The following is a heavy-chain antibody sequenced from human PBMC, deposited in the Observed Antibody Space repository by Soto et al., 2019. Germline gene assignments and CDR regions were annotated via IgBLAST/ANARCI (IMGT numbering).Heavy chain of an antibody. CDR2: INPSGGST. J-gene: IGHJ4*02. D-gene: IGHD2-21*02. CDR1: GYTFTSYY. Sequence: ASVKVSCKASGYTFTSYYMHWVRQAPGQGLEWMGIINPSGGSTSYAQKFQARVTMTRDTSTSTVYMELSSLRSEDTAVYFCARERYCGGDCYSGFAYWGQGTPVTVS. CDR3: ARERYCGGDCYSGFAY. V-gene: IGHV1-46*01.